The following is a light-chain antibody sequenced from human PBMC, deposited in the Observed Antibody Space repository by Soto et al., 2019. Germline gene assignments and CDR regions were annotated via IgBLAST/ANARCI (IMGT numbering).Light chain of an antibody. CDR2: EGS. Sequence: QSALTQHPLVSGSPGQSITISCTGTSRDVGRYNLVSWYQQHPGKAPKLMIYEGSKRPSGVSNRFSGSKSGNTASLTISGLQAEDEADYYCRSYAGSSTFVVFGGGTQLTVL. CDR3: RSYAGSSTFVV. V-gene: IGLV2-23*03. CDR1: SRDVGRYNL. J-gene: IGLJ7*01.